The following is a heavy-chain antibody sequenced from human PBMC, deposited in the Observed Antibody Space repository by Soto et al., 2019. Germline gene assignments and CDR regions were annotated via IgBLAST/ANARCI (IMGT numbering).Heavy chain of an antibody. V-gene: IGHV3-21*01. J-gene: IGHJ4*02. D-gene: IGHD3-22*01. CDR3: ARDHYDSSGYLASVGY. Sequence: EVQLVESGGGLVKPGGSLRLSCAASGFTFSTYSMNWVRQAPGKGLEWVSSISSSSSYIYYADSVKGRFTISRDNAKNSLYLQMNSLRVEDTAVYYCARDHYDSSGYLASVGYWGQGTLVTVSS. CDR2: ISSSSSYI. CDR1: GFTFSTYS.